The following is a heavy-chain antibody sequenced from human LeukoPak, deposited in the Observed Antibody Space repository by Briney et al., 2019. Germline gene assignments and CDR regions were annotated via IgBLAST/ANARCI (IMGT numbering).Heavy chain of an antibody. CDR2: IRSKAYGGTT. J-gene: IGHJ5*02. Sequence: GGSLRLSCTASGFTFGDYAMSWVRQAPGKGLEWVGFIRSKAYGGTTEYAASVKGRFTISRDDSKSIACLQMNSLKTEDTAVYYCTRDPYPLGYCSSTSCYPWGQGTLVTVSS. D-gene: IGHD2-2*01. V-gene: IGHV3-49*04. CDR3: TRDPYPLGYCSSTSCYP. CDR1: GFTFGDYA.